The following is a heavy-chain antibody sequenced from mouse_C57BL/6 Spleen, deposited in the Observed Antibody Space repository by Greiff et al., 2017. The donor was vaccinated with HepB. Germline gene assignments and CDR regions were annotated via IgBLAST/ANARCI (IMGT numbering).Heavy chain of an antibody. CDR1: GYTFTDYN. Sequence: EVQLVESGPELVKPGASVKMSCKASGYTFTDYNMHWVKQSHGKSLEWIGYINPNNGGTSYNQKFKGKATLTVNKSSSTAYMELRSLTSEDSAVYYCARAFYYYGSSSWYFDVWGTGTTVTVSS. J-gene: IGHJ1*03. V-gene: IGHV1-22*01. D-gene: IGHD1-1*01. CDR2: INPNNGGT. CDR3: ARAFYYYGSSSWYFDV.